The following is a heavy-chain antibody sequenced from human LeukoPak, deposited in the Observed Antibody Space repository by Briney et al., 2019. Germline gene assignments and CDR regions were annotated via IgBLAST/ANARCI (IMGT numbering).Heavy chain of an antibody. CDR2: INHSGRT. D-gene: IGHD1-26*01. CDR3: AIEAIVGAPRGDY. Sequence: PSETLSLTCAVYGGSLSNYYWIWIRQPPGKGLEWIGEINHSGRTHYNPSLKSRVAISIDTSKNQFSLKLSSVTAADTAVYYCAIEAIVGAPRGDYWGQGTLVTVSS. V-gene: IGHV4-34*01. J-gene: IGHJ4*02. CDR1: GGSLSNYY.